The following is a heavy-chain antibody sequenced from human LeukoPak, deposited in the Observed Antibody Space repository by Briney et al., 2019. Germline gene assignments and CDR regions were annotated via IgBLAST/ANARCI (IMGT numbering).Heavy chain of an antibody. CDR3: ARALYDSSGYYLLDY. CDR2: VYYGGST. D-gene: IGHD3-22*01. V-gene: IGHV4-39*07. CDR1: GGSISSSNYF. J-gene: IGHJ4*02. Sequence: SETLSLTCTVSGGSISSSNYFWGWIRQPPGKDLEWIGSVYYGGSTYYNPSLKSRVTISMDTSKNQFSLKLSSVTAADTAVYYCARALYDSSGYYLLDYWGQGTLVTVSS.